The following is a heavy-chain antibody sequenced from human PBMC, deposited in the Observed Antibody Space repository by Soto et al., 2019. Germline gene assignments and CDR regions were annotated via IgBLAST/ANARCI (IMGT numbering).Heavy chain of an antibody. CDR1: GFTFSSYW. Sequence: HPGGSLRLSCAASGFTFSSYWMSWVRQAPGKGLEWVANIKQDGSEKYYVDSVKGRFTISRDNAKNSLYLQMNSLRAEDTAVYYCARDRQQRDFWSGYYPPMASYFDYWGQGTLVTVSS. V-gene: IGHV3-7*01. D-gene: IGHD3-3*01. J-gene: IGHJ4*02. CDR2: IKQDGSEK. CDR3: ARDRQQRDFWSGYYPPMASYFDY.